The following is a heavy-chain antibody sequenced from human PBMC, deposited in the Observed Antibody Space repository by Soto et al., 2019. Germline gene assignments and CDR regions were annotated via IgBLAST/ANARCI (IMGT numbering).Heavy chain of an antibody. CDR2: VNPIVSMS. V-gene: IGHV1-69*02. CDR3: ASSYGSGYRALDY. CDR1: GDTFNFYS. D-gene: IGHD3-10*01. Sequence: QVQLVQSGAEVKRPGSSVKVSCKASGDTFNFYSINWVRQAPGLGLEWMGRVNPIVSMSNYVQKCQGRVTMTAEKATSTAYMELSSLRSEDTAIYYCASSYGSGYRALDYWGQGALVTVSS. J-gene: IGHJ4*02.